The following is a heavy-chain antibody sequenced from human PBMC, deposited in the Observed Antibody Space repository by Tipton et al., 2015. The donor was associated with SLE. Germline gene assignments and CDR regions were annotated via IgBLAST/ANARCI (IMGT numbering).Heavy chain of an antibody. CDR3: AGDGSGYYGFDI. D-gene: IGHD3-22*01. CDR2: IYHSGSN. CDR1: GYSISSGYY. J-gene: IGHJ3*02. V-gene: IGHV4-38-2*01. Sequence: TLSLTCAVSGYSISSGYYWGWIRQPPGKGLEWIGSIYHSGSNYYNPSLKSRVTISVDTSKNQFSLKLSSVTAADTAVYYCAGDGSGYYGFDIWGQGAMVTVSS.